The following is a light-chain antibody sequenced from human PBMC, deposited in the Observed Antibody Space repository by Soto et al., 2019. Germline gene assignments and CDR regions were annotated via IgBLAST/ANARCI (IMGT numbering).Light chain of an antibody. Sequence: QLTQSPSFLSASVGDRVTITCRASQGISTYLAWYQQKPGKAPKLLIYAASTLQSGVPSRFSGSGSGTEFTLTIISLQPEDFATYYCQQLHSYPPMYTFGQGTKLEIK. V-gene: IGKV1-9*01. CDR3: QQLHSYPPMYT. CDR2: AAS. J-gene: IGKJ2*01. CDR1: QGISTY.